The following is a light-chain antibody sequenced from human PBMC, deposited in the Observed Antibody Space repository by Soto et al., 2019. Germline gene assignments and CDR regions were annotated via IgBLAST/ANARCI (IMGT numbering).Light chain of an antibody. V-gene: IGKV3-15*01. CDR1: QNIYYN. CDR3: LQYHNLWA. CDR2: RAS. Sequence: ILMTQSPATVSVSPGESATPSCRASQNIYYNVAWYQQRPGQAPRLLIYRASTRAPGVPARFSGSGSGTEFTLTISSLQPEDFTVYSCLQYHNLWAVGQGTKVDIK. J-gene: IGKJ1*01.